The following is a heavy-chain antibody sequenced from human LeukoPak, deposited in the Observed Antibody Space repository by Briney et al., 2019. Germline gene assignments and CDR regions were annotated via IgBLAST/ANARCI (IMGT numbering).Heavy chain of an antibody. D-gene: IGHD6-19*01. CDR2: TYPGDSDT. V-gene: IGHV5-51*01. J-gene: IGHJ5*02. CDR3: ARQPQYTSGPFDT. Sequence: GESLKISGKGSGYSFTSYWIGWVRQLPGKGLGWMGITYPGDSDTRYSPSFQGQVTMSADESISTAYLQWSSLKASDTAMYYCARQPQYTSGPFDTWGQGTLVTVSS. CDR1: GYSFTSYW.